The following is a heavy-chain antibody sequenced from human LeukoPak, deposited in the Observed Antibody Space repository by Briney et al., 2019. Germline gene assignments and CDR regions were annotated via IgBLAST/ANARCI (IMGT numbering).Heavy chain of an antibody. CDR1: GYSFTNYW. CDR2: IHPGNSET. J-gene: IGHJ4*02. D-gene: IGHD1-26*01. V-gene: IGHV5-51*01. CDR3: ASQVGATGGKGFDC. Sequence: GESLKISCKGSGYSFTNYWIAWVRQMPGKGLEWMGIIHPGNSETRYSPSFQGQVTISVDRSISTAYLQWSSLRASDTAMYYCASQVGATGGKGFDCWGQGTLVTVSS.